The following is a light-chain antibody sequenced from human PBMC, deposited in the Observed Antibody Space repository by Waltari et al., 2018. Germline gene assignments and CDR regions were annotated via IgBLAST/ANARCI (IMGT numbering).Light chain of an antibody. Sequence: DVVLTQSPVSLPVTLGQPASISCRGSESLLIHDGHNYLNWFHQRPGQSPRRLIYQVSDRDSGVPDRFSGSGSGADFTLNISRVEAEDVGVYYCMLGTRPWTFGPGTKVEIK. CDR1: ESLLIHDGHNY. V-gene: IGKV2-30*01. CDR2: QVS. J-gene: IGKJ1*01. CDR3: MLGTRPWT.